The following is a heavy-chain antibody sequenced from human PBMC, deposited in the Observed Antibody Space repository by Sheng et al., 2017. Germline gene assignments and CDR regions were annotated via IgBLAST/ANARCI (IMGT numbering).Heavy chain of an antibody. J-gene: IGHJ6*03. CDR1: GFTFSSYA. D-gene: IGHD2-2*01. CDR2: ISPNGGGT. V-gene: IGHV3-23*01. Sequence: EVQVLESGGRLVRSGGSLRLSCSTSGFTFSSYAMSWVRQPPGKGLEWVSTISPNGGGTFADSVKGRFTISRDNSKHSLYLQMNHLRGDDTAVYYCAKVGVPATFPSYYYYMDVWGQGTTVTVSS. CDR3: AKVGVPATFPSYYYYMDV.